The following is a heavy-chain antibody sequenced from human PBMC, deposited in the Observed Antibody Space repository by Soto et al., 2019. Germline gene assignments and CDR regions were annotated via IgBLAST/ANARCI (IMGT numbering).Heavy chain of an antibody. CDR2: MNPNSGNT. CDR3: ARWPDGYYYYGMDV. Sequence: QVQLVQSGAEVKKPGASVKVSCKASGYTFTSYDINWVRQATGQGLGWMGWMNPNSGNTGYAQKFQGRVTMTRNTSISTAYMGLSSLRSEDTAVYYCARWPDGYYYYGMDVWGEGTTVTVSS. V-gene: IGHV1-8*01. CDR1: GYTFTSYD. J-gene: IGHJ6*04.